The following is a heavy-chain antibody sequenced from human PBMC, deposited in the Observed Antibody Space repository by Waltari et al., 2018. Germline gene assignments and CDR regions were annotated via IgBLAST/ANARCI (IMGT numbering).Heavy chain of an antibody. D-gene: IGHD3-22*01. J-gene: IGHJ1*01. CDR1: GGTFSSYA. Sequence: QVQLVQSGAEVKKPGSSVKVSCKASGGTFSSYAISWVRQAPGQGLEWMGGIIPIFGTANYAQKFQGRVTITADESTSTAYMELSSLRSEDTAVYYCTTSPNYYDSSGYYYGYFQHWGQGTLVTVSS. CDR2: IIPIFGTA. V-gene: IGHV1-69*01. CDR3: TTSPNYYDSSGYYYGYFQH.